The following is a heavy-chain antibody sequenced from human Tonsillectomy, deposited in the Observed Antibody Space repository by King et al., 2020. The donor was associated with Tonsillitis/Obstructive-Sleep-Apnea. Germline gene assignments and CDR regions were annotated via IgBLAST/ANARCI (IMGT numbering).Heavy chain of an antibody. D-gene: IGHD2-15*01. V-gene: IGHV3-15*07. CDR1: GFTFSKAW. CDR3: TQDMGPWWGA. CDR2: IKSTTDGGTR. Sequence: QLVQSGGGLVKPGGSLRLSCAASGFTFSKAWMNWVRQAPGKGLEWVGRIKSTTDGGTRDYAAPVKGRLTISRDDSKNTVFMQMNSLKTEDTGFYYCTQDMGPWWGAWGRGTLVTVSA. J-gene: IGHJ5*02.